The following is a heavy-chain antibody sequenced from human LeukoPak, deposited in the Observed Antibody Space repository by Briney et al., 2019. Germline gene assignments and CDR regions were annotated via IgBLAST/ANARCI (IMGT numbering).Heavy chain of an antibody. V-gene: IGHV3-23*01. Sequence: GGSLRLSCAASDFSFITYAMSWVRQAPGKGLEWVSTISGGGDATYYADSVKGRFTISRDNSENTLYLQMNSLRPEDTAVYYCAKDVVGQQWVENYWGQGTLVTVSS. D-gene: IGHD6-19*01. CDR3: AKDVVGQQWVENY. CDR1: DFSFITYA. J-gene: IGHJ4*02. CDR2: ISGGGDAT.